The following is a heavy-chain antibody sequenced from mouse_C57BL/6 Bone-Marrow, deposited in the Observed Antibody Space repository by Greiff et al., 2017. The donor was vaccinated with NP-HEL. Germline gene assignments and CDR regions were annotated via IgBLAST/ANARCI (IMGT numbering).Heavy chain of an antibody. CDR1: GYTFTDYY. J-gene: IGHJ3*01. V-gene: IGHV1-26*01. D-gene: IGHD1-1*01. Sequence: EVQLQQSGPELVKPGASVKISCKASGYTFTDYYMNWVKQSHGKSLEWIGDINPNNGGTSYNQKFKGKATLTVDKSSSTAYMKLRSLTSEDSAVYYCATLLGFAYWGQGTLVTVSA. CDR2: INPNNGGT. CDR3: ATLLGFAY.